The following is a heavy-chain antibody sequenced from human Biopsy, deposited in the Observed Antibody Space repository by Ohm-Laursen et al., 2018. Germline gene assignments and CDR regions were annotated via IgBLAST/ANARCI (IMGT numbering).Heavy chain of an antibody. D-gene: IGHD3-22*01. V-gene: IGHV1-2*02. CDR1: ANIFTDYY. Sequence: SSVKVSCKTSANIFTDYYMHWVRQAPGQGLEWMGWINPQSGGEHYAQKFKDRVTMTRDTSISTAYMELSSLRSDDTAVYYCASNLDYSSGYPYWGQGTLVTVSS. CDR2: INPQSGGE. CDR3: ASNLDYSSGYPY. J-gene: IGHJ4*02.